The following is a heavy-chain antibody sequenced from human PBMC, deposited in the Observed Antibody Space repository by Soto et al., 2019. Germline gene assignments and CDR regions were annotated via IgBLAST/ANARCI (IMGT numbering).Heavy chain of an antibody. D-gene: IGHD3-10*01. CDR2: INGDGSNT. J-gene: IGHJ5*02. Sequence: HPGGSLRLSCATSGFTFSSHWMHWVRQAPGKGLLWVSRINGDGSNTIYADSVKGRFTISRDNAKNTLYLQMNSLRAEDTAVYYCARGPAMVRGHSGFDPWGQGTLVTVSS. CDR3: ARGPAMVRGHSGFDP. V-gene: IGHV3-74*01. CDR1: GFTFSSHW.